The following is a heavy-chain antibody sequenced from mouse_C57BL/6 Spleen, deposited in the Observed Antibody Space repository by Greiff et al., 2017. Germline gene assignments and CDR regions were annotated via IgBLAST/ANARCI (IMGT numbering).Heavy chain of an antibody. CDR2: INYDGSST. V-gene: IGHV5-16*01. J-gene: IGHJ4*01. CDR3: ARDRLRDAMDY. Sequence: EVMLVESEGGLVQPGSSMKLSCTASGFTFSDYYMAWVRQVPEKGLEWVANINYDGSSTYYLDSLKSRFIISRDNAKNILYLQMSSLKSEDTATYYCARDRLRDAMDYWGQGTSVTVSS. D-gene: IGHD2-2*01. CDR1: GFTFSDYY.